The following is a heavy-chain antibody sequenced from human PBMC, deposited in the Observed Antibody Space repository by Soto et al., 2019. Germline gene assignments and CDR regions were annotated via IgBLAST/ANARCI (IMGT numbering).Heavy chain of an antibody. CDR3: AKSPRRGYEPPWDY. Sequence: EVQLLESGGRLVQPGGSLRLSCAASGFIFSTDALNWVRQAPGKGLEWVSGISGSGDNTYYADSVKGRFTISRDNSKNTLYLQMNYVRVEDTAVYYCAKSPRRGYEPPWDYWGQGTLVPVSS. CDR2: ISGSGDNT. D-gene: IGHD2-2*01. V-gene: IGHV3-23*01. CDR1: GFIFSTDA. J-gene: IGHJ4*02.